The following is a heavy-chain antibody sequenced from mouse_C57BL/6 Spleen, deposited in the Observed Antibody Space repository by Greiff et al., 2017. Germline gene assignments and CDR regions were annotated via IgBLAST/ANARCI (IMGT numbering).Heavy chain of an antibody. CDR2: INPSSGYT. CDR3: ARYDYDGDHYAMDY. D-gene: IGHD2-4*01. V-gene: IGHV1-7*01. CDR1: GYTFTSYW. J-gene: IGHJ4*01. Sequence: QVQLQQSGAELAKPGASVKLSCKASGYTFTSYWMHWVNQRPGQGLEWIGDINPSSGYTKYNQKFKDKATLTADKSSSTAYRQLSSLTYEDSAVYYCARYDYDGDHYAMDYWGQGTSVTVSS.